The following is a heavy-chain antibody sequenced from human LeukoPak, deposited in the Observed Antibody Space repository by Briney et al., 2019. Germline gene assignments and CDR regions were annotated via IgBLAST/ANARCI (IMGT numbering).Heavy chain of an antibody. CDR1: GGSISSGGYY. Sequence: PSQTLSLTCTVTGGSISSGGYYWSWIRQHPGRALEWIGYIYYTGSTYYNPSLKSRVTMSVDTSENQFSLKLSSVTAADTAVYYCARVRPYGSGDYWGQGTLVTVSS. D-gene: IGHD3-10*01. CDR3: ARVRPYGSGDY. V-gene: IGHV4-31*03. J-gene: IGHJ4*02. CDR2: IYYTGST.